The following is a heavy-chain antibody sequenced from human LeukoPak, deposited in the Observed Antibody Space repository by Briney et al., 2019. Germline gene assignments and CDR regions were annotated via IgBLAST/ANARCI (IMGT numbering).Heavy chain of an antibody. CDR2: INPNTGDT. J-gene: IGHJ4*02. CDR1: GYTFTGYY. D-gene: IGHD6-6*01. V-gene: IGHV1-2*02. CDR3: ASYPRYSSSPPFDY. Sequence: ASVKVSCKASGYTFTGYYMHWVRQAPGQGFEWMGWINPNTGDTNYAQKFQGRVTMTGDTTISAAFMELTRLTSDDTAVYYCASYPRYSSSPPFDYWGQGTLVTVSS.